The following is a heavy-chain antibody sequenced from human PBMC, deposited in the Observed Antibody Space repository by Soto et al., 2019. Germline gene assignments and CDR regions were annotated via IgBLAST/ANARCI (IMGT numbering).Heavy chain of an antibody. D-gene: IGHD4-17*01. V-gene: IGHV1-69*01. J-gene: IGHJ6*02. CDR3: ATDFGDRSQYFYPMDV. CDR2: IIPIYGSS. CDR1: GATFSSHP. Sequence: QVQLVQSGAEVKRPGSSLKVSCKAYGATFSSHPISWVRQAPGQGLEWMGGIIPIYGSSKHAQTFQGRISLTADLSTDTAFMELTSLRSEDTAVYYCATDFGDRSQYFYPMDVWGQGHTVTVSS.